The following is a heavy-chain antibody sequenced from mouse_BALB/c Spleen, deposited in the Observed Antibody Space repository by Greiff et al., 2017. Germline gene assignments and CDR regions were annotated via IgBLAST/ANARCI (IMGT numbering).Heavy chain of an antibody. J-gene: IGHJ3*01. D-gene: IGHD1-3*01. CDR1: GYTFTDYE. CDR3: ARLDNYVNFPFAY. Sequence: QVQLQQSGAELVRPGASVTLSCKASGYTFTDYEMHWVKQTPVHGLEWIGAIDPETGGTAYNQKFKGKATLTADKSSSTAYMELRSLTSEDSAVYYCARLDNYVNFPFAYWGQGTLVTVSA. CDR2: IDPETGGT. V-gene: IGHV1-15*01.